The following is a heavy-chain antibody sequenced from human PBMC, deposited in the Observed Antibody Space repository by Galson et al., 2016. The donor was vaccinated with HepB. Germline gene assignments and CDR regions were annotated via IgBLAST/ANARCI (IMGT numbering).Heavy chain of an antibody. CDR1: GFTFSDYY. J-gene: IGHJ4*02. V-gene: IGHV3-11*01. Sequence: SLRLSCAASGFTFSDYYMTWIRQAPGKGLEWVSYISSRGTTLYYADSLKGRFTISRDNAKNSLFLQMNSLRAEDTAMYYCARVRYSYGYASDYWGQGTLVTVSS. CDR2: ISSRGTTL. CDR3: ARVRYSYGYASDY. D-gene: IGHD5-18*01.